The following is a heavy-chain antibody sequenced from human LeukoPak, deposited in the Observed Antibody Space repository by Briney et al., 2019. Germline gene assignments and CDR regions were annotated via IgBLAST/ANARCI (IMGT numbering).Heavy chain of an antibody. CDR2: IYHSGST. V-gene: IGHV4-34*01. CDR1: GGSFSGYY. CDR3: ARGIQLWTAYYFDY. Sequence: SETLSLTCAVYGGSFSGYYWSWIRQPPGKGLEWIGYIYHSGSTYYNPSLKSRVTISVDRSKNQFSLKLSSVTAADTAVYYCARGIQLWTAYYFDYWGQGTLVTVSS. J-gene: IGHJ4*02. D-gene: IGHD5-18*01.